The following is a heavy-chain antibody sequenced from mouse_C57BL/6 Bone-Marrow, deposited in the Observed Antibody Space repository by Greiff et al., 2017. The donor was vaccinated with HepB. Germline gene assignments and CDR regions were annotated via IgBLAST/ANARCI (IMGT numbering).Heavy chain of an antibody. V-gene: IGHV2-2*01. CDR2: IWSGGST. J-gene: IGHJ2*01. D-gene: IGHD2-5*01. CDR1: GFSLTSYG. CDR3: ASPYYSNYVAFDY. Sequence: VKLQQSGPGLVQPSQSLSITCTVSGFSLTSYGVHWVRQSPGKGLEWLGVIWSGGSTDYNAAFISRLSISKDNSKSQVFFKMNSLQADDTAIYYCASPYYSNYVAFDYWGQGTTLTVSS.